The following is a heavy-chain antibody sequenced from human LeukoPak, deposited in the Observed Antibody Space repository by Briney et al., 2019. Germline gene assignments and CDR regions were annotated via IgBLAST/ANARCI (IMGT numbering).Heavy chain of an antibody. CDR3: AKATFGVAISGAFDI. D-gene: IGHD3-3*01. CDR1: GFTFDDYA. Sequence: PGGSLRLSCAASGFTFDDYAMHWVRQAPGKGLEWVSGISWNSGSIGYADSVKGRFTISRDNAKNSLYLQMNSLRAEDMALYYCAKATFGVAISGAFDIWGQGTMVTVSS. V-gene: IGHV3-9*03. J-gene: IGHJ3*02. CDR2: ISWNSGSI.